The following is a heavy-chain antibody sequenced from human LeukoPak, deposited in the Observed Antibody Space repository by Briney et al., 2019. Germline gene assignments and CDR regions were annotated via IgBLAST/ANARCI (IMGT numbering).Heavy chain of an antibody. CDR2: IKQDGSEK. J-gene: IGHJ4*02. D-gene: IGHD5-18*01. CDR1: GFTFSSYW. V-gene: IGHV3-7*03. Sequence: PGGFLRLSCAASGFTFSSYWMSWVRQAPGKGLEWVANIKQDGSEKYYVDSVKGRFTISRDNAKNSLYLQMNSLRAEDTALYYCAKERGEYSYGYRTFDCWGQGTLVTVSS. CDR3: AKERGEYSYGYRTFDC.